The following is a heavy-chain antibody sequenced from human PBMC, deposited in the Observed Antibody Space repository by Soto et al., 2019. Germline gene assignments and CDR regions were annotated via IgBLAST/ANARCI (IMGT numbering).Heavy chain of an antibody. Sequence: PGESLKISCAASGFTFSNDAMHWVRQAPGKGLEWVAVITYDGFTQNYADSVRGRFTVSRDNSKSTLSLQMNSLRPDDTAVYYCGRGPFSSSYIDYWGQGTLVTVSS. V-gene: IGHV3-30*03. J-gene: IGHJ4*02. CDR3: GRGPFSSSYIDY. D-gene: IGHD6-6*01. CDR1: GFTFSNDA. CDR2: ITYDGFTQ.